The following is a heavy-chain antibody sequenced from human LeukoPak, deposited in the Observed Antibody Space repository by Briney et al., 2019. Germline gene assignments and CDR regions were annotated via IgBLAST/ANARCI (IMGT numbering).Heavy chain of an antibody. CDR2: VFSSGST. J-gene: IGHJ3*02. CDR1: GASISTYY. V-gene: IGHV4-59*08. D-gene: IGHD1-26*01. Sequence: PSETLSLTFVVSGASISTYYWTWIRQPPGKGLEWIGYVFSSGSTNSNPSLKSRVTISLDTSKSHFSLKMTSVAAADTAVYYCARQGSGGRAFDIWGQGTMVTVSS. CDR3: ARQGSGGRAFDI.